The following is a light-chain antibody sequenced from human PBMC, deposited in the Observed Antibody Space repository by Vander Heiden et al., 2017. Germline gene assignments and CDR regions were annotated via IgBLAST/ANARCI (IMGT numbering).Light chain of an antibody. Sequence: QTVVTQEPSFAVSHGGTVTLTCGPRSRSVSTSHYPSWFQQTPGQAPRTLIYNTTTRSAGVPDRFSGSIFGDKAALTITGAQADDECDFHCVLFVNGIWVFGGGTKLTVL. V-gene: IGLV8-61*01. CDR2: NTT. CDR3: VLFVNGIWV. J-gene: IGLJ2*01. CDR1: SRSVSTSHY.